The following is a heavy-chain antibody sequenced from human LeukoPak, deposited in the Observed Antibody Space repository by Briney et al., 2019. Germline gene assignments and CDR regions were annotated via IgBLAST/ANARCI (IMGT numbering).Heavy chain of an antibody. Sequence: GGSLRLSCAASGFTLSSYAMSWVRQAPGKGLEWVSAISGSDGRTYYADSVKGRFSISRDNAKNTVYLQMNSLRAEDTAVYYCGRDHRGAIDYWGQGTLVTVSS. CDR2: ISGSDGRT. CDR3: GRDHRGAIDY. V-gene: IGHV3-23*01. J-gene: IGHJ4*02. CDR1: GFTLSSYA. D-gene: IGHD3-16*01.